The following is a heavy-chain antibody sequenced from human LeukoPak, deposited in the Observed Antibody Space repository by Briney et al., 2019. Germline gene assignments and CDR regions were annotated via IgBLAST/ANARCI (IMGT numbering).Heavy chain of an antibody. CDR2: ISGSGGST. CDR3: ARVSPNTVTTLQYF. CDR1: GGSFSGYY. J-gene: IGHJ1*01. Sequence: ETLSLTCAVYGGSFSGYYWSWVRQAPGKGLEWVSAISGSGGSTYYADSVKGRFTISRDNSKNTLYLQMNSLRAEDTAVYYCARVSPNTVTTLQYF. V-gene: IGHV3-23*01. D-gene: IGHD4-17*01.